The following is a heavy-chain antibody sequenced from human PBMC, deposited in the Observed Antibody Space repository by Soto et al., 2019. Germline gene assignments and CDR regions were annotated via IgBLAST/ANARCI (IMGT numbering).Heavy chain of an antibody. D-gene: IGHD2-15*01. Sequence: ASVKVSCTASGYTFTIYGISWVRQAPGQGLEWMGWISAYNGNTNYAQKLQGRVTMTTDTSTNTAYMELRSLRSDDTTVYYCARVYCSGGSCYLGFGWYYYYMDVWGKGTTVTVSS. CDR3: ARVYCSGGSCYLGFGWYYYYMDV. CDR2: ISAYNGNT. J-gene: IGHJ6*03. CDR1: GYTFTIYG. V-gene: IGHV1-18*01.